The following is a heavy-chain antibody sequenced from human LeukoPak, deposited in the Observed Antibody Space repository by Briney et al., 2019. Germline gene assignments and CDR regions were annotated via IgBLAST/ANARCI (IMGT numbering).Heavy chain of an antibody. CDR3: AVGKDSNYYYYYYMDV. D-gene: IGHD4-11*01. CDR2: LVPIFGAA. Sequence: SVKVSCKASGGTFSSYTISWVRQAPGQGLEWMGRLVPIFGAANYAQKFQGRVTITTDESTSTAYMELSSLRSEDTAVYYCAVGKDSNYYYYYYMDVWGKGTTVTVSS. J-gene: IGHJ6*03. V-gene: IGHV1-69*05. CDR1: GGTFSSYT.